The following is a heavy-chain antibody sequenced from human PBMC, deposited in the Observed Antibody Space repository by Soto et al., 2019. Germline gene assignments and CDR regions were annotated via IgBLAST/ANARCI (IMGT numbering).Heavy chain of an antibody. CDR1: GGTFSSYA. J-gene: IGHJ6*02. CDR2: IIPIFGTA. V-gene: IGHV1-69*13. CDR3: ASFESYYYYGMDV. Sequence: GASVKVSCKASGGTFSSYAISWVRQAPGQGLEWMGGIIPIFGTANYAQKFQGRVTITADESTSTAYMELSSLRSEDTAVYYCASFESYYYYGMDVWGQGTTVTVSS.